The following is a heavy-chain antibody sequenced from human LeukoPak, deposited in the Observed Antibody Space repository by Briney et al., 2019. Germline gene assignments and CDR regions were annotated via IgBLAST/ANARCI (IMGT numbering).Heavy chain of an antibody. Sequence: SETLSLTCTVSGGSISSYYWSWIRQPPGKGLEWIGYIYYSGSTKYNPSLKSRVTISLDTSKNQFSLKLGSVTAADTAVYYCARLNDYYFDYWGQGALVTVSS. CDR3: ARLNDYYFDY. V-gene: IGHV4-59*01. J-gene: IGHJ4*02. CDR1: GGSISSYY. CDR2: IYYSGST. D-gene: IGHD1-1*01.